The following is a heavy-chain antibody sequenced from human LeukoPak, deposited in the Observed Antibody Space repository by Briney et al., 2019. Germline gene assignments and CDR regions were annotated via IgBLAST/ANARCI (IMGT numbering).Heavy chain of an antibody. CDR2: INHSGST. CDR1: GGSFSGYY. Sequence: SETLSLTCAVYGGSFSGYYWSWIRQPPGKGLEWIGEINHSGSTNHNPSPKSRVTISVDTSKNQFSLKLSSVTAADTAVYYCAMRVVGYCSSTSCYPFDYWGQGTLVTVSS. J-gene: IGHJ4*02. V-gene: IGHV4-34*01. CDR3: AMRVVGYCSSTSCYPFDY. D-gene: IGHD2-2*01.